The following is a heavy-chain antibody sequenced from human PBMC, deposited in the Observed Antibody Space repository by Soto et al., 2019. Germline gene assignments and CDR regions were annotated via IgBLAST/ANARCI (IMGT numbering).Heavy chain of an antibody. CDR1: GLTFSSYG. CDR3: ARRAASGRHFDH. CDR2: ISGSGGST. V-gene: IGHV3-23*01. Sequence: EVQLLESGGGLVRPGGSLRVSCAASGLTFSSYGMSWVRQAPGKGPEWVSGISGSGGSTYYADSVKGRFTVSRDNAENSLYLQMNSLRAEDTAVYYCARRAASGRHFDHWGQGTLVSVSS. D-gene: IGHD6-13*01. J-gene: IGHJ4*02.